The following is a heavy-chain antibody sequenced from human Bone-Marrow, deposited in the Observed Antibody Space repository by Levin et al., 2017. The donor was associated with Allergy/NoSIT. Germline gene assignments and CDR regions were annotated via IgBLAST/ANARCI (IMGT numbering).Heavy chain of an antibody. CDR2: ISGSGGST. Sequence: GESLKISCAASGFTFSSYAMSWVRQAPGKGLEWVSAISGSGGSTYYADSVKGRFTISRDNSKNTLYLQMNSLRAEDTAVYYCAKGCYRGVGPGGDYYYYGMDVWGQGTTVTVSS. CDR1: GFTFSSYA. J-gene: IGHJ6*02. V-gene: IGHV3-23*01. D-gene: IGHD3-3*01. CDR3: AKGCYRGVGPGGDYYYYGMDV.